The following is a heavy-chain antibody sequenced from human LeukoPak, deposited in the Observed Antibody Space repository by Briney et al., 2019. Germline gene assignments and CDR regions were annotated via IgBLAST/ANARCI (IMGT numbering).Heavy chain of an antibody. V-gene: IGHV4-34*01. Sequence: SETLSLTCAVYGGSFSGYYRSWIRQPPGKGLEWIGEINHSGSTNYNPSLKSRVTISVDTSKNQFPLKLSSVTAADTAVYYCARESYDYVWGSFSYWGQGTLVTVSS. CDR3: ARESYDYVWGSFSY. D-gene: IGHD3-16*01. J-gene: IGHJ4*02. CDR2: INHSGST. CDR1: GGSFSGYY.